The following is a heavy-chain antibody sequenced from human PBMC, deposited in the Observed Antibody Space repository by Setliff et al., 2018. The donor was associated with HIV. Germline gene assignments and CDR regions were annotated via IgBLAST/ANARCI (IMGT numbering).Heavy chain of an antibody. V-gene: IGHV3-30*01. D-gene: IGHD2-8*01. CDR2: ISSDGSDK. J-gene: IGHJ3*02. CDR1: EFIFSRYA. Sequence: GGSLRLSCAASEFIFSRYAIYWVRQAPGKGLEWVAVISSDGSDKYYADSVKGRFTISRDNSKNTLYLQTNSLRAEDTAVYYCARDRYCTNGVCFIAFDIWGQGTMVTVSS. CDR3: ARDRYCTNGVCFIAFDI.